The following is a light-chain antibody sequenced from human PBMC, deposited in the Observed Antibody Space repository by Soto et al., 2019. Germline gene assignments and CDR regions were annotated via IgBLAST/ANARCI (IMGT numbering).Light chain of an antibody. CDR2: AAT. J-gene: IGKJ1*01. V-gene: IGKV1-17*01. CDR3: LQYNTYPWT. CDR1: QGSRTD. Sequence: DIQMTQSPSSLSASVGVRVTITCRASQGSRTDLEWFQQKPAKAPVRLIYAATILQSEVPSRNSGSGSGTEFPLSISGQKAEDFSAYHCLQYNTYPWTFDQGTKVEIK.